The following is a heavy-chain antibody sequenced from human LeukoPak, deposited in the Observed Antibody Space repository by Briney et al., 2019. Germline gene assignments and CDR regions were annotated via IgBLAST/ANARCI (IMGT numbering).Heavy chain of an antibody. J-gene: IGHJ4*02. Sequence: GGSLRLSCVASGFTFGKYWMSWVRQAPGKGLEWVANIKLDGSEKNYVDSVKGRFAISRDNTKNSLYLQMNSLRVEDTAVFYCARDQYDTWSRRGNFDSWGQGTLVIVSS. D-gene: IGHD3-3*01. V-gene: IGHV3-7*03. CDR1: GFTFGKYW. CDR2: IKLDGSEK. CDR3: ARDQYDTWSRRGNFDS.